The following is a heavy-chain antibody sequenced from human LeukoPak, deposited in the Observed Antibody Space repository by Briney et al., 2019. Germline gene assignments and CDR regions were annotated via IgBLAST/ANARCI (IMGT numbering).Heavy chain of an antibody. D-gene: IGHD6-6*01. CDR1: GFTFSSYS. CDR2: ISSSSSYI. V-gene: IGHV3-21*01. Sequence: GGSLRLSCAASGFTFSSYSMNWVRQAPGKGLEWVSSISSSSSYIYYADSVKGRFTISRDNAKNSLYLQMNSLRAEDTAVYYCAREAYSSSSYYYYMDVWGKGTTVTVSS. J-gene: IGHJ6*03. CDR3: AREAYSSSSYYYYMDV.